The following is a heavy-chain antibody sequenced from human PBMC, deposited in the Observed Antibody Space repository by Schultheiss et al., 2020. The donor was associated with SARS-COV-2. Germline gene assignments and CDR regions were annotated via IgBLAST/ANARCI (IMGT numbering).Heavy chain of an antibody. D-gene: IGHD5-24*01. CDR3: ARGLQGHHAFDI. Sequence: GGSLRLSCAASGFTFATYNMHWVRQAPGKGLEFVASIRSSGRDIYYADSMQGRFTVSRDNANNSLYLQMHSLRVEDTAVYYCARGLQGHHAFDIWGQGTMVTVSS. CDR1: GFTFATYN. J-gene: IGHJ3*02. V-gene: IGHV3-21*01. CDR2: IRSSGRDI.